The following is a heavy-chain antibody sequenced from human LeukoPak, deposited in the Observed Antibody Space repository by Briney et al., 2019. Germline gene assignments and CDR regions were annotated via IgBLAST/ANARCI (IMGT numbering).Heavy chain of an antibody. Sequence: GGSLRLSCAASGFTFSSYSMNWVRQAPGEGLEWVSSISSSSSYIYYADSVKGRFTISRDNAKNSLYLQMNSLRAEDTAVYYCARDLWGITMIVGPIEDYWGQGTLVTVSS. V-gene: IGHV3-21*01. D-gene: IGHD3-22*01. J-gene: IGHJ4*02. CDR2: ISSSSSYI. CDR1: GFTFSSYS. CDR3: ARDLWGITMIVGPIEDY.